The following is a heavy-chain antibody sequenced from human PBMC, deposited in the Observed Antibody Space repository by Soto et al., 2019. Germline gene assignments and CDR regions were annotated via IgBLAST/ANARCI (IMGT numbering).Heavy chain of an antibody. J-gene: IGHJ4*02. CDR1: GFTFSSYG. CDR3: APWFGAFGY. V-gene: IGHV3-30*03. CDR2: ISYDGSNK. D-gene: IGHD3-10*01. Sequence: QVQLVESGGGVVQPGRSLRLSCAASGFTFSSYGMHWVRQAPGKGLEWVAVISYDGSNKYYADAVKGRFTISRDNSKNALYLQMNSLRAEDTAVYYSAPWFGAFGYWGQGTLVTVSS.